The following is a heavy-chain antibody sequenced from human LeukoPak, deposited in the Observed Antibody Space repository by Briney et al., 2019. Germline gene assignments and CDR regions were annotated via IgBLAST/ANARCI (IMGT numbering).Heavy chain of an antibody. CDR2: ISTTSSYI. J-gene: IGHJ4*02. CDR3: ARDIYDDSGYFRRGLDY. Sequence: PGGSLRLSCAASGFTFSDYSMNWVRQAPGKGLEWVSCISTTSSYIYYADSVKGRFTISRDNAKNSLYLQMNSLRADDTAVYFCARDIYDDSGYFRRGLDYWGQGILVTVSS. V-gene: IGHV3-21*01. D-gene: IGHD3-22*01. CDR1: GFTFSDYS.